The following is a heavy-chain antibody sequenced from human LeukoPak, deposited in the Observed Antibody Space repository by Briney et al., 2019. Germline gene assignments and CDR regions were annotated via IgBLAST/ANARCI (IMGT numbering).Heavy chain of an antibody. CDR3: AKPISGGLAVTADWFHP. CDR2: INANSGTT. V-gene: IGHV3-23*01. J-gene: IGHJ5*01. CDR1: GFAFSVYA. Sequence: GWSLTLSCTASGFAFSVYAMSWLRQPPGKGLEWVSTINANSGTTSYAASVRGRFTISRDNSKNTLYLQLNTLRADDTATYYCAKPISGGLAVTADWFHPWGQGTLVVVSS. D-gene: IGHD6-19*01.